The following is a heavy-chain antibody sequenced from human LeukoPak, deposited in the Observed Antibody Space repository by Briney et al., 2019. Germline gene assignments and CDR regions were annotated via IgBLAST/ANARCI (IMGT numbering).Heavy chain of an antibody. J-gene: IGHJ4*02. CDR1: EFSFSTWS. CDR3: ARENHGSFDY. CDR2: ISSSSRYI. V-gene: IGHV3-21*01. D-gene: IGHD1-14*01. Sequence: GGSLRLSCAASEFSFSTWSVNWVRQAPGKGLEWVSSISSSSRYIYYADSVKGRFTISRDNAKNSLYLQMNSLRAEDTAVYYCARENHGSFDYWGQGTLVTVSS.